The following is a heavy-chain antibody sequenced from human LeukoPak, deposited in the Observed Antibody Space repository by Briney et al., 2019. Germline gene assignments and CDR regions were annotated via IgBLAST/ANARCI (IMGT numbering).Heavy chain of an antibody. CDR2: ISGSGGST. CDR3: AKDLGYYDSSGYPSGYFDY. D-gene: IGHD3-22*01. Sequence: GGSLRLSCAASGFTFSSYEMNWVRQAPGKGLEWVSAISGSGGSTYYADSVKGRFTISRDNSKNTLYLQMNSLRAEDTAVYYCAKDLGYYDSSGYPSGYFDYWGQGTLVTVSS. J-gene: IGHJ4*02. CDR1: GFTFSSYE. V-gene: IGHV3-23*01.